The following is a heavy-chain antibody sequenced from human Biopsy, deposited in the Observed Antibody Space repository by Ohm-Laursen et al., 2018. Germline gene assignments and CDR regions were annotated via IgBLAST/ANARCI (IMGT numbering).Heavy chain of an antibody. V-gene: IGHV4-34*09. J-gene: IGHJ4*02. CDR2: MHHSGPT. D-gene: IGHD1-14*01. CDR3: TRKPNSLYYFDH. CDR1: GESFNDYY. Sequence: TLSLTCAVYGESFNDYYWTWIRQVPGEGLEWIAYMHHSGPTYTYYNPSLKSRVAISAEVSKNQFSLKVSSVTAADTAVYFCTRKPNSLYYFDHWGQGTLVTVSS.